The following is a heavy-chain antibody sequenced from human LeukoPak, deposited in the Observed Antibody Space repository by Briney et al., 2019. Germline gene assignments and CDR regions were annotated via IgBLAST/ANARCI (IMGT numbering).Heavy chain of an antibody. Sequence: ASVKLSCKASGYIFGDYYMQWVRQAPGQGLEWMGSINPYSADTHYAQRFQGRVTMTRDTSISTAYLELSSLGSDDTAVYYCARGWVGNDYYYGMGVWGQGTTVTVSS. CDR2: INPYSADT. D-gene: IGHD2-15*01. J-gene: IGHJ6*02. CDR3: ARGWVGNDYYYGMGV. V-gene: IGHV1-2*02. CDR1: GYIFGDYY.